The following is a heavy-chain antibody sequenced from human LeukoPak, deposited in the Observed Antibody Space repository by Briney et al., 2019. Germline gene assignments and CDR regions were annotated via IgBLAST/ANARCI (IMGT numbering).Heavy chain of an antibody. V-gene: IGHV3-23*01. D-gene: IGHD4-17*01. CDR3: ARDPNGDYIGAFDM. CDR1: GFTFSTYA. CDR2: ITGSGGST. J-gene: IGHJ3*02. Sequence: GGSLRLSCAASGFTFSTYAMTWVRQVPGKGLEWVSSITGSGGSTYYADSVKGRFSLSRDNSKNTLYLQMNSLRVDDTAVHYCARDPNGDYIGAFDMWGQGTMVTVSS.